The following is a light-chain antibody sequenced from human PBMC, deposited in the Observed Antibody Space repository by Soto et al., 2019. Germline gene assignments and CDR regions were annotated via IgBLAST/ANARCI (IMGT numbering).Light chain of an antibody. CDR3: QQYNSYPLT. V-gene: IGKV1-5*03. J-gene: IGKJ4*01. Sequence: DIQMTQSPSTLSASVGDRVTITCRASQSISSWLAWYQHKPGKAPNLLIYKASSLESGVPSRFGGSGSGTEFTLTVSSLLPDDFATDYGQQYNSYPLTLGGGTKA. CDR1: QSISSW. CDR2: KAS.